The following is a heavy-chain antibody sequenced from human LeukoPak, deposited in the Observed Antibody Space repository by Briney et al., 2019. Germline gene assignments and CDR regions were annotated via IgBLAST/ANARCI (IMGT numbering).Heavy chain of an antibody. CDR3: GGAGDGYNYVY. Sequence: TRGSLRLSRAASGFTFSGYAIHWVRQAARKRLEYVSAISSSGGSTYYADSVKGRFTISRDNSKNTVYLQMGSPRTEDMAVYYCGGAGDGYNYVYWGQGTLVTVSS. CDR2: ISSSGGST. J-gene: IGHJ4*02. V-gene: IGHV3-64*02. CDR1: GFTFSGYA. D-gene: IGHD5-24*01.